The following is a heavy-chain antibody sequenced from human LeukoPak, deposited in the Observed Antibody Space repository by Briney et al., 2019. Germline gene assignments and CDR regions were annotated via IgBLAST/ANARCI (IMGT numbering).Heavy chain of an antibody. J-gene: IGHJ6*03. V-gene: IGHV3-30*01. CDR1: GFTCSSYA. D-gene: IGHD6-19*01. CDR2: ISYDGSNK. Sequence: GGSLRLSCAASGFTCSSYAMHWVRQAPGKGLEWVAVISYDGSNKYYADSVKGRFTISRDNSKNTLYLQMNSLRAEDTAVYYCARGDSSGRYMDVWGKGPTVTVSS. CDR3: ARGDSSGRYMDV.